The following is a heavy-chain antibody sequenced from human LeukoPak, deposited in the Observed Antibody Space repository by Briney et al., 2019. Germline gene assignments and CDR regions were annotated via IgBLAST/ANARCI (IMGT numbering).Heavy chain of an antibody. V-gene: IGHV1-8*01. CDR1: GYTFTSYD. CDR2: MNPNSGNT. Sequence: GASVKVSWKASGYTFTSYDINWVRQATGQGLEWMGWMNPNSGNTGYAQKFQGRVTMTRNTSISTAYMELSSLRSEDTAVYYCARVGGYCSGGSCYSSRFWFDPWGQGTLVTVSS. J-gene: IGHJ5*02. CDR3: ARVGGYCSGGSCYSSRFWFDP. D-gene: IGHD2-15*01.